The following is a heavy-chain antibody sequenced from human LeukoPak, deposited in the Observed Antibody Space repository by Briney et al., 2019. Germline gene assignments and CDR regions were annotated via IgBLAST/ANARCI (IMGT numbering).Heavy chain of an antibody. CDR3: ARVGGIAARPRNWFDP. D-gene: IGHD6-6*01. CDR2: INPNSGGT. Sequence: ASVKVSCKASGYTFTGYYMHWVRQAPGQGLEWMGWINPNSGGTNYAQKFQGRVTMTRDTSISTAYMELSRLRSDDTAVYYCARVGGIAARPRNWFDPWGQGTLVTVSS. CDR1: GYTFTGYY. J-gene: IGHJ5*02. V-gene: IGHV1-2*02.